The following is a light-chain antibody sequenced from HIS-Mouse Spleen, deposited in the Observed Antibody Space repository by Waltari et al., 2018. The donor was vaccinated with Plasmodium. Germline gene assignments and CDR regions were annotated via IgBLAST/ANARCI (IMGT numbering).Light chain of an antibody. V-gene: IGLV2-8*01. CDR1: TSDLGGYHY. Sequence: QSALTQPPSASASPGPSVTISCTGTTSDLGGYHYVPWYQQHQGKAPKLMIYEVSKPPSGVPDRFSGSKAGNTASLTVSGLQAEDEADYYCSSYAGSNNLVFGGGTKLTVL. CDR2: EVS. J-gene: IGLJ2*01. CDR3: SSYAGSNNLV.